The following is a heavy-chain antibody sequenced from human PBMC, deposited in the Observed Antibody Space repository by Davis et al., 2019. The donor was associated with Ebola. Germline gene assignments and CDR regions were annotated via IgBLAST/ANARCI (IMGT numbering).Heavy chain of an antibody. CDR1: GFTFSSYG. CDR2: ISYDGSNK. Sequence: GGSLRLSCAASGFTFSSYGMHWVRQAPGKGLEWVAVISYDGSNKYYADSVKGRFTISRDNSENTLYLQMNSLRAEDTSVYYCAKDFYDTTRRYFDYWGQGTLVTVSS. CDR3: AKDFYDTTRRYFDY. V-gene: IGHV3-30*18. D-gene: IGHD2/OR15-2a*01. J-gene: IGHJ4*02.